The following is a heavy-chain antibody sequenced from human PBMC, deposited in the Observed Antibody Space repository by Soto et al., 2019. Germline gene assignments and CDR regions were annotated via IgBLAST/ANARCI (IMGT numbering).Heavy chain of an antibody. CDR2: IKSKTDGGTT. V-gene: IGHV3-15*01. Sequence: EVQLVESGGGLVKPGGSLRLSCAASGFTFSNAWMSWVRQAPGKGLEWVGRIKSKTDGGTTDYAAPVKGRFTISRDDSKNTLYLQMNSLKTEDTAMYYCTTHLGGYSGYDYGYFDYWGQGTLVTVSS. CDR3: TTHLGGYSGYDYGYFDY. D-gene: IGHD5-12*01. J-gene: IGHJ4*02. CDR1: GFTFSNAW.